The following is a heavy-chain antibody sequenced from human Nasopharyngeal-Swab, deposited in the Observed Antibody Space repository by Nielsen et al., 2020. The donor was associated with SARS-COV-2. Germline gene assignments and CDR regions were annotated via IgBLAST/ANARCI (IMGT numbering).Heavy chain of an antibody. D-gene: IGHD3-9*01. CDR2: ISAYNGNT. Sequence: ASVKVSCKASGYTFTSYGISWVRQAPGHGLEWMGWISAYNGNTNYAQKLLGRVTMTTDTSTSTAYMELRSLRSDDTAVYYCARHQSPRPIDSSYYFDYWGQGTLVTVSS. CDR1: GYTFTSYG. V-gene: IGHV1-18*01. CDR3: ARHQSPRPIDSSYYFDY. J-gene: IGHJ4*02.